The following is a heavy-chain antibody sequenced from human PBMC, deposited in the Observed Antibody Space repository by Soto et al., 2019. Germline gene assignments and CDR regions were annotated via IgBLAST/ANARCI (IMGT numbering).Heavy chain of an antibody. CDR3: ARDGWGSNWYFDL. J-gene: IGHJ2*01. V-gene: IGHV3-30*03. CDR2: ISYDRKQT. D-gene: IGHD3-16*01. Sequence: GGSLRLSCGAPGVTFKDYGMHWVRQAPGKGLEWVAVISYDRKQTYYADSVKGRFTISKDKSKRTLFLQMNSLRVDDTAVYYCARDGWGSNWYFDLWGRGTLVTVSS. CDR1: GVTFKDYG.